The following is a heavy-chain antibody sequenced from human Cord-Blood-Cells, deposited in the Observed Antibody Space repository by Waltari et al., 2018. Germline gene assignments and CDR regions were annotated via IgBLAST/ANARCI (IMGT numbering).Heavy chain of an antibody. CDR1: GGSFSGYY. J-gene: IGHJ5*02. D-gene: IGHD3-10*01. CDR3: ARLPSPRDYYGSGSPNWFDP. CDR2: INHSGSP. Sequence: QVQLQQWGAGLLKPSETLSLTCAVYGGSFSGYYWSWIRQPPGKGLEWIGEINHSGSPNYKPSRKRRVTISVDTSKNQFSLKLSSVTAADTAVYYCARLPSPRDYYGSGSPNWFDPWGQGTLVTVSS. V-gene: IGHV4-34*01.